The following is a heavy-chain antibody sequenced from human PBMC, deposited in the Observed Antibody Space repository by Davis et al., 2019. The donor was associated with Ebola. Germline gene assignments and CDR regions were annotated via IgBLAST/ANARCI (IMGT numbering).Heavy chain of an antibody. D-gene: IGHD5-12*01. Sequence: PSVKVSCKASGGTFYSYAISWVRQVPGPGLEWMGGIIPIIAREDYAQKFQGRVTISADASTDTAYMELSSLRSEDTAIYYCARGDIVTDQVEYFDYWGQGTLVTVSS. V-gene: IGHV1-69*13. CDR3: ARGDIVTDQVEYFDY. J-gene: IGHJ4*02. CDR1: GGTFYSYA. CDR2: IIPIIARE.